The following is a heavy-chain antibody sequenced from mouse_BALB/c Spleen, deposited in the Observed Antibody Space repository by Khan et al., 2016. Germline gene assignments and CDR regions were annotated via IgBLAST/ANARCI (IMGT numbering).Heavy chain of an antibody. V-gene: IGHV14-3*02. CDR1: GFNIKDTY. CDR3: ASLLLRFHY. Sequence: VQLQQSGAELVKPGASVKLSCTTPGFNIKDTYMHWVKQRPEQGLEWIGRIDPANGNTKYDPKFQGKATITADTSSNTAYLQLSSLTSEDTAVYYCASLLLRFHYWGQGTTLTVSS. D-gene: IGHD1-1*01. J-gene: IGHJ2*01. CDR2: IDPANGNT.